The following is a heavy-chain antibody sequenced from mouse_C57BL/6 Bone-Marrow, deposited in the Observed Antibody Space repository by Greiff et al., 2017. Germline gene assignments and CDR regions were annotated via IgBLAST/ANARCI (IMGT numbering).Heavy chain of an antibody. CDR1: GYTFTSYW. V-gene: IGHV1-55*01. CDR2: IYPGRGST. D-gene: IGHD2-1*01. J-gene: IGHJ3*01. Sequence: QVQLQQPGAELVKPGASVKMSCKASGYTFTSYWITWVKQRPGQGLAWIGEIYPGRGSTNYHEKFKSKATLTVDTSSSTAYMQLSSLTSENSAVYYCARSYGNSFAYWGQGTLVTVSA. CDR3: ARSYGNSFAY.